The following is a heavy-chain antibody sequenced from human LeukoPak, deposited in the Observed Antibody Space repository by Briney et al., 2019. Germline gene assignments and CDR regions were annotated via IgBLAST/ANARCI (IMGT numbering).Heavy chain of an antibody. CDR1: GYTFTSYG. V-gene: IGHV1-18*01. Sequence: ASVKVSCKASGYTFTSYGISWVRQAPGQGLEWMGWISAYNGNTNYAQKLQGRVTMTTDTSTSTAYMELRSLRSDDTAVYYCAREIRGYSYGGFDYWGQGTLVTVSS. D-gene: IGHD5-18*01. J-gene: IGHJ4*02. CDR3: AREIRGYSYGGFDY. CDR2: ISAYNGNT.